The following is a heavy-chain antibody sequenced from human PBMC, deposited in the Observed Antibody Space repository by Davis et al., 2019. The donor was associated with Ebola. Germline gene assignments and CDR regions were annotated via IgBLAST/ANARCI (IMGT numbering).Heavy chain of an antibody. CDR1: GFTFSSYW. CDR3: TRGDHVWGSYRAFDY. V-gene: IGHV3-74*01. CDR2: INSDGSST. J-gene: IGHJ4*02. D-gene: IGHD3-16*02. Sequence: GESLKTPCASSGFTFSSYWLHWVRQVPGKGLVWVSRINSDGSSTSYADSVKGRFTISRDNAKNTLYLQMNSLRAEDTAVYYCTRGDHVWGSYRAFDYWGQGTLVTVSS.